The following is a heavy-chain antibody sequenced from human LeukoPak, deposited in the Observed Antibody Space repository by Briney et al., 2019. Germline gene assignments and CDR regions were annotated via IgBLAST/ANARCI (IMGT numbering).Heavy chain of an antibody. J-gene: IGHJ4*02. CDR2: INHSGST. V-gene: IGHV4-34*01. CDR1: GGSFSGYY. D-gene: IGHD1-26*01. CDR3: ARARGVGATIYDY. Sequence: SETLSLTCAVYGGSFSGYYWSWIRQAPGKGLEWIGEINHSGSTNYNPSLKSRVTISVDTSKNQFSLKLSSVTAADTAVYYCARARGVGATIYDYWGQGTLVTVSS.